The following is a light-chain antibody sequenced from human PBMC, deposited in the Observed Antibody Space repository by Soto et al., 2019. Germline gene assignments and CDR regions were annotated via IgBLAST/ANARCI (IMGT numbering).Light chain of an antibody. CDR1: SGSLASNY. Sequence: NFLLTQPHSVSESPGKTVTISCTRSSGSLASNYVQWYQQRPGSSPTTVIYEDNQRPSGVPDRFSGSIHSSSNSASLTFSGLKPEDEADYYCQSYDSSNYVFGTGTKLTVL. V-gene: IGLV6-57*01. CDR2: EDN. J-gene: IGLJ1*01. CDR3: QSYDSSNYV.